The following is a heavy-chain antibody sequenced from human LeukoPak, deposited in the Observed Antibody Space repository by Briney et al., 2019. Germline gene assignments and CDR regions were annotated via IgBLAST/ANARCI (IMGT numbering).Heavy chain of an antibody. V-gene: IGHV1-2*02. CDR1: GYTFTGYY. CDR2: INPNSGGT. CDR3: ARGDGDLNTVVAY. Sequence: ASVKVSCKASGYTFTGYYMHWVRQAPGQGLEWMGWINPNSGGTNYAQKFQGRVTMTRDTSNSTAYMELSRLRSDDTAVYYCARGDGDLNTVVAYWGQGTLVTVSS. J-gene: IGHJ4*02. D-gene: IGHD5-24*01.